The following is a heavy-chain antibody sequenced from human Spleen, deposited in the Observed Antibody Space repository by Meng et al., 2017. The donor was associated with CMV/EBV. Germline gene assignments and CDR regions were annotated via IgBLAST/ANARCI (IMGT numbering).Heavy chain of an antibody. CDR1: GYTFTSHG. D-gene: IGHD5-18*01. CDR3: AKDESNGYTDY. CDR2: INPKNGDT. V-gene: IGHV1-2*02. J-gene: IGHJ4*02. Sequence: VSCRASGYTFTSHGITWVRQDPGEGLEWMGWINPKNGDTKYAERFRGRVTMTRDTSTNTAYMELDSLRFVDTAIYYCAKDESNGYTDYWGPGTLVTSPQ.